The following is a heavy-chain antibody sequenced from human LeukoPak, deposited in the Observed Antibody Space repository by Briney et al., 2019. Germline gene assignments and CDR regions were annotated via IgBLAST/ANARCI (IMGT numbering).Heavy chain of an antibody. CDR2: INSDGSTT. J-gene: IGHJ4*02. CDR1: GFTFSSYW. CDR3: XRDDYGGRGEFDY. Sequence: GGSLRLSCAASGFTFSSYWMHWVRQASGKGLVWVSRINSDGSTTSYADSVKGRFTISRDNAKNTLYLQMNSLRAEDTAVYYCXRDDYGGRGEFDYWGQGTLVTVSS. D-gene: IGHD4-23*01. V-gene: IGHV3-74*01.